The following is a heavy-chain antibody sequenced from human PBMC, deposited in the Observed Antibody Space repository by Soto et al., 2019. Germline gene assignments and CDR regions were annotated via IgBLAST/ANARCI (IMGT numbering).Heavy chain of an antibody. Sequence: SETLSLTCTVSGGSISSSSYYWGWIRQPPGKGLEWIGSIYYSGSTYYNPSLKSRVTISVDTSKNQFSLKLSSVTAADTAVYYCARLPTDGMLSDFDYWGQGTLVTVS. J-gene: IGHJ4*02. CDR1: GGSISSSSYY. D-gene: IGHD2-8*01. CDR3: ARLPTDGMLSDFDY. CDR2: IYYSGST. V-gene: IGHV4-39*01.